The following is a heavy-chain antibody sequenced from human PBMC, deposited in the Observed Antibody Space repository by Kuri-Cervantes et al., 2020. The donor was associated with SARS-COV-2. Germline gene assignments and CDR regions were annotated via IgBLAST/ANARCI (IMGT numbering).Heavy chain of an antibody. D-gene: IGHD1-26*01. CDR3: ARSGVTVGATSSYYYNYYGMDV. CDR1: GFNFSRTD. CDR2: ISHDGKNK. Sequence: GPLRLSCAASGFNFSRTDMHWVRQAPGKGLEWVAVISHDGKNKKCIASGKGRFTISRDNSQNTLYLHMKSLRSEDTAVYYCARSGVTVGATSSYYYNYYGMDVWGQGTTVTVSS. V-gene: IGHV3-30*03. J-gene: IGHJ6*02.